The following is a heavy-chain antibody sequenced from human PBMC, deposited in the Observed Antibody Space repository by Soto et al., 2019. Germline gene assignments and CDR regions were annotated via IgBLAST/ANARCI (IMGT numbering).Heavy chain of an antibody. J-gene: IGHJ4*02. V-gene: IGHV1-18*01. CDR2: ISAYSGNT. CDR3: ARAFCSGGSWYLDY. Sequence: VQLVQSGGEVKKPGAAVKVSCKASGYTFTTFGIGWVRQAPGQGLERMGWISAYSGNTEYPEKLQGRVTMTIDTSTSTTYMELRSLRSDDTAVYYCARAFCSGGSWYLDYWGQGALVTVSS. D-gene: IGHD2-15*01. CDR1: GYTFTTFG.